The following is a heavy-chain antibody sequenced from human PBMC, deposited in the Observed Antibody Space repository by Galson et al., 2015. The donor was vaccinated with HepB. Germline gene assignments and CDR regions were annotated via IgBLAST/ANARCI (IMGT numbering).Heavy chain of an antibody. Sequence: SLRLSCAASGFTVSSNYMSWVRQAPGKGLEWVSVINSGGSTYYADSVKGRFTISRDNSKNTLYLQMNSLRAEDTAVYYCARDLHYSGYDIDYYYGMDVWGQGTTVTVSS. CDR1: GFTVSSNY. J-gene: IGHJ6*02. CDR2: INSGGST. V-gene: IGHV3-66*01. CDR3: ARDLHYSGYDIDYYYGMDV. D-gene: IGHD5-12*01.